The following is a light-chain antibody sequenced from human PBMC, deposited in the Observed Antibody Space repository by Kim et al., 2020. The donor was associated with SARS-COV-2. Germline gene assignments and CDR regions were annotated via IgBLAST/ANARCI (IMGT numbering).Light chain of an antibody. V-gene: IGKV1-33*01. Sequence: SVGDSVTITCQASQDIRKFLNWYQHQPGKAPELLISDASTLRTGVPSRFSGSASGTHFTFTISNLQPEDIATYYCQQYNNLQAITFGQGTRLEIK. CDR1: QDIRKF. CDR3: QQYNNLQAIT. CDR2: DAS. J-gene: IGKJ5*01.